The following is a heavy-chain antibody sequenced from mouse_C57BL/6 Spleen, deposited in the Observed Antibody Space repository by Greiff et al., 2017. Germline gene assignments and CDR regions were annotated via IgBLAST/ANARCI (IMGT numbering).Heavy chain of an antibody. Sequence: QVQLQQPGAELMKPGAPVKLSCKATGYTFTGFWIEWVKQRPGHGLEWIGEILPGSGRTNYNEKFKGKATFPGDTSSNTAYMQRSSRTTENSAIYERARRGDYAINYWGQGTSVTVSS. V-gene: IGHV1-9*01. CDR2: ILPGSGRT. CDR1: GYTFTGFW. CDR3: ARRGDYAINY. J-gene: IGHJ4*01.